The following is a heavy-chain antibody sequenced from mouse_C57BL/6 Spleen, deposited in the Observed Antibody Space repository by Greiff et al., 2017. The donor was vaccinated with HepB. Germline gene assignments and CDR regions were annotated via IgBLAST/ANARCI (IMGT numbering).Heavy chain of an antibody. CDR3: ASGGRVTRGDWYLDV. V-gene: IGHV1-61*01. CDR2: IYPSDSET. CDR1: GYTFTSYW. Sequence: QVQLQQPGAELVRPGSSVKLSCKASGYTFTSYWMDWVKQRPGQGLDWIGNIYPSDSETHYNQKFKDKATLTVDKSSSTAYMQLRSLTSEDSAVYYCASGGRVTRGDWYLDVWGTGTAVTVSS. J-gene: IGHJ1*03. D-gene: IGHD2-3*01.